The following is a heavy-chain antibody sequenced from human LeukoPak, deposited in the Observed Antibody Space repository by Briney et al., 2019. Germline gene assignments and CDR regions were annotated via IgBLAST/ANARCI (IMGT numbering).Heavy chain of an antibody. J-gene: IGHJ5*02. CDR3: ARGVSSSPDVIDSYNWFDP. CDR1: GYTFTGYY. D-gene: IGHD6-13*01. Sequence: GASVKVSCKASGYTFTGYYMHWVRQAPGQGLEWMGWINPNSGGTNYAQKFQGRVTMTRDTSISTAYMELSRLRSDDTAVYYCARGVSSSPDVIDSYNWFDPWGQGTLVTVSS. CDR2: INPNSGGT. V-gene: IGHV1-2*02.